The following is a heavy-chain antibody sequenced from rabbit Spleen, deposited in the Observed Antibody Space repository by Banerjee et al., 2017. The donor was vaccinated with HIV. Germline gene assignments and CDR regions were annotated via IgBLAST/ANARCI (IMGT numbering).Heavy chain of an antibody. D-gene: IGHD3-1*01. Sequence: QEQLVESGGGLVQPGGSLKLSCQASGLDFSDSGVTWVRQAPGKGLEWIGYIDPVFGSTYYASWVNGRFSISRENTQNTVSLQMNSLTAADTATYFCVRDTWAFNLWGQGTLVTVS. CDR1: GLDFSDSG. V-gene: IGHV1S47*01. CDR2: IDPVFGST. CDR3: VRDTWAFNL. J-gene: IGHJ4*01.